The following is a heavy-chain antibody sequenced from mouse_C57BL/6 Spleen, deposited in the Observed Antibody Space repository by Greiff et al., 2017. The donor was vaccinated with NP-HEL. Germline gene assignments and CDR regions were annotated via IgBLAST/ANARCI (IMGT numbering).Heavy chain of an antibody. CDR3: ARDYDYDGRRFAY. V-gene: IGHV1-26*01. CDR2: INPNTGGT. D-gene: IGHD2-4*01. CDR1: GYTFTDYY. J-gene: IGHJ3*01. Sequence: EVQLQQSGPELVKPGASVKISCKASGYTFTDYYMNWVKQSHGKSLEWIGDINPNTGGTSYNQKFKGKATLTVDKSSSTAYMELRSLTSEDSAVYYCARDYDYDGRRFAYWGQGTLVTVSA.